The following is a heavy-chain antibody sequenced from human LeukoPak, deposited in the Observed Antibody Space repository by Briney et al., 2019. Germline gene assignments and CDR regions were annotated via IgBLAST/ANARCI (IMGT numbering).Heavy chain of an antibody. CDR2: IYYSGST. J-gene: IGHJ4*02. D-gene: IGHD1-14*01. Sequence: PSETLSLTCTVSGGCISSYYWSWFRQPPGKGLEWIRYIYYSGSTDYNSSLKSRVTISVDTSKNQFSLKLSSVTAADTAVYYCARARAETYFDYWGQGTLVTVSS. V-gene: IGHV4-59*01. CDR1: GGCISSYY. CDR3: ARARAETYFDY.